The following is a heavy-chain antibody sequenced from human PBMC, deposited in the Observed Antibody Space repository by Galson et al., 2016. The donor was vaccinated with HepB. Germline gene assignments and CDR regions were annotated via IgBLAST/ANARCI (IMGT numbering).Heavy chain of an antibody. J-gene: IGHJ1*01. Sequence: PALVTPTQTLTLPCTLSGFPLSTSGVGVGWIRQPPGQALEWLALIFWDDDKHHSPSLKSRLTITKYTSKNQVVLTMTKMDPVDTATDYCAHSPNYKLIQRLGHGTRVTVTS. V-gene: IGHV2-5*02. D-gene: IGHD1-7*01. CDR1: GFPLSTSGVG. CDR3: AHSPNYKLIQR. CDR2: IFWDDDK.